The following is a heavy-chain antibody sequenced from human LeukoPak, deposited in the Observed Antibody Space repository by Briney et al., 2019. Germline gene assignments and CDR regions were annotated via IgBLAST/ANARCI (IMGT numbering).Heavy chain of an antibody. CDR1: GFTFGSYW. Sequence: GGSLRLSCAASGFTFGSYWMSWVRQAPGKGLEWVANIKQDGSEKYYVDSVKGRFTISRDNAKNSLYLQMNSLRAEDTAVYYCASTRVRGPYDAFGIWGQGTMVTVSS. V-gene: IGHV3-7*01. J-gene: IGHJ3*02. D-gene: IGHD3-10*01. CDR3: ASTRVRGPYDAFGI. CDR2: IKQDGSEK.